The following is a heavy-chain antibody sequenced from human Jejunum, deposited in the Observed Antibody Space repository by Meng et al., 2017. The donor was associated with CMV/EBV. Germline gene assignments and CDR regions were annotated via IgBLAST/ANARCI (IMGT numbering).Heavy chain of an antibody. CDR3: ASLGNDFWSGPDAFDI. Sequence: TCRDHWLSAVRRAQGKRLEWVAIIRHDGGEKYYVAHVKRRFSISRDNSRNSLFLQMNSLSAEDTAVYYRASLGNDFWSGPDAFDIWGQGTMVTVSS. CDR2: IRHDGGEK. J-gene: IGHJ3*02. V-gene: IGHV3-7*01. D-gene: IGHD3-3*01. CDR1: TCRDHW.